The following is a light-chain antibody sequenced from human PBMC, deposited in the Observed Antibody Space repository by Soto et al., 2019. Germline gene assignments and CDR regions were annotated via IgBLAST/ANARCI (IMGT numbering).Light chain of an antibody. CDR3: MQSIRPLT. J-gene: IGKJ4*01. Sequence: DIVMTQTPLSLSVTPGQPASISCKSSRSLLHSDGKTYLSWYLQKPGQPPQLLIHEVSNRFSGVPDRFSGSGSGTDFTLKISRVEAEDVGVYYCMQSIRPLTFGGGTKVEIK. V-gene: IGKV2D-29*01. CDR2: EVS. CDR1: RSLLHSDGKTY.